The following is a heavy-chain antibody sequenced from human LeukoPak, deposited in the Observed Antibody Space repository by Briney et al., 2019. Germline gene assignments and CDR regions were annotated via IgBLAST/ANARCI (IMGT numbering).Heavy chain of an antibody. J-gene: IGHJ4*02. V-gene: IGHV3-7*01. D-gene: IGHD3-22*01. CDR1: GFTFSNFW. CDR3: ARDRGYYFDY. Sequence: GESLRLSCTASGFTFSNFWMGWVRQAPGKGLEWVANIKQDETEKFYLGSVKGRFTISRDNAKNSLYLQMNSLRDEDTAVYYCARDRGYYFDYWGQGTLVTVSS. CDR2: IKQDETEK.